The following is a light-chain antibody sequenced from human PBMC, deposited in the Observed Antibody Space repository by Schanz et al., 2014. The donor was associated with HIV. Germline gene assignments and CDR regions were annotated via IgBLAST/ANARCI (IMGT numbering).Light chain of an antibody. CDR1: SSNIGADYD. J-gene: IGLJ2*01. V-gene: IGLV1-40*01. CDR3: AAWDDSLNAVL. CDR2: DNT. Sequence: QSVLAQPPSVSGAPGQRVTISCTGSSSNIGADYDVHWYQLLPGTAPKLLIFDNTNRPSGVPARFSGSKSGSSASLAISGLQSEDGGDYYCAAWDDSLNAVLFGGGTKLTVL.